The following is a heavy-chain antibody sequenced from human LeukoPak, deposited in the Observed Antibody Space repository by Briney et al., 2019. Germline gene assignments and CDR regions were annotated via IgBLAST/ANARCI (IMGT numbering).Heavy chain of an antibody. D-gene: IGHD6-19*01. Sequence: GGSLRLSCAPYGLTFSSYALSWVRQAPGQGLECVSAISGSGGSTYSADSLKGRFTISRDNSKNTLYLQINSLRTDDTAVFYCARGGLGSAFDNWGQGTLVTVSS. CDR3: ARGGLGSAFDN. CDR2: ISGSGGST. CDR1: GLTFSSYA. V-gene: IGHV3-23*01. J-gene: IGHJ4*02.